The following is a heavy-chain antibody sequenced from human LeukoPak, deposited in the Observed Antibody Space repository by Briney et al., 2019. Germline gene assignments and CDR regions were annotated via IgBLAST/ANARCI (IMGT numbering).Heavy chain of an antibody. D-gene: IGHD3-10*01. CDR3: ARDYGYAFDI. CDR1: GFTFSSYG. J-gene: IGHJ3*02. Sequence: GGSLRLSCAASGFTFSSYGIHWVRQAPGKGLEWVSFIRYDGNDKSYADSVKGRFTISRDNAKNSLYLQMNSLRAEDTAVYYCARDYGYAFDIWGQGTMVTVSS. CDR2: IRYDGNDK. V-gene: IGHV3-30*02.